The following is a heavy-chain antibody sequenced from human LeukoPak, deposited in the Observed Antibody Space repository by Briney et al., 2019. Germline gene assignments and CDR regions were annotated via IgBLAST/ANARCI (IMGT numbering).Heavy chain of an antibody. Sequence: PGGSLRLSCAASRFTVSNNYMSWVRQAPGKGLEWVAVISYDGSNKYYADSVKGRFTISRDNSKNTLYLQMNSLRAEDTAVYYCARGMGGYGGYDYWGQGTLVTVSS. D-gene: IGHD5-12*01. V-gene: IGHV3-30-3*01. CDR2: ISYDGSNK. CDR1: RFTVSNNY. J-gene: IGHJ4*02. CDR3: ARGMGGYGGYDY.